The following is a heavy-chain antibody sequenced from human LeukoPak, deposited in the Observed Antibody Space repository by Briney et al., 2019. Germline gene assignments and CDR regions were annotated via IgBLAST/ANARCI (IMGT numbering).Heavy chain of an antibody. J-gene: IGHJ3*02. V-gene: IGHV3-74*01. Sequence: GGSLRLPCAASGFTFSSYWMHWVRQAPGKGLVWVSRINSDGSSTSYADSVKGRFTISRDNAKNTLYLQMNSLRAEDTAVYYCARAVVRGHFDIWGQGTMVTVSS. CDR3: ARAVVRGHFDI. CDR2: INSDGSST. D-gene: IGHD3-10*01. CDR1: GFTFSSYW.